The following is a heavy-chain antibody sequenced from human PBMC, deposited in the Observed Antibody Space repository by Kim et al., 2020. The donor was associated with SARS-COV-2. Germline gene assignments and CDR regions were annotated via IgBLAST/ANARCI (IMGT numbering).Heavy chain of an antibody. CDR1: GFTFSSYG. CDR2: ISYDGSNK. D-gene: IGHD3-9*01. CDR3: ARGASTTYYDILTGYYHEDYYYGMDV. V-gene: IGHV3-33*05. Sequence: GGSLRLSCAASGFTFSSYGMHWVRQAPGKGLEWVAVISYDGSNKYYADSVKGRFTISRDNSKNTLYLHMNSLRAEDTAVYYCARGASTTYYDILTGYYHEDYYYGMDVWGQGTKVTVSS. J-gene: IGHJ6*02.